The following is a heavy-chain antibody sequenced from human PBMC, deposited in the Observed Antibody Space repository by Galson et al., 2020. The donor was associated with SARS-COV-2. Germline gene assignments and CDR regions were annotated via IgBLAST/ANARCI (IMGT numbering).Heavy chain of an antibody. CDR1: GFTFSSYG. CDR2: ISYDGSNK. Sequence: SCAASGFTFSSYGMHWVRQAPGKGLEWVAVISYDGSNKYYADSVKGRFTISRDNSKNTLYLQMNSLRAEDTAVYYCAKDAMATTHYYYYGMDVWGQGTTVTVSS. V-gene: IGHV3-30*18. D-gene: IGHD5-12*01. CDR3: AKDAMATTHYYYYGMDV. J-gene: IGHJ6*02.